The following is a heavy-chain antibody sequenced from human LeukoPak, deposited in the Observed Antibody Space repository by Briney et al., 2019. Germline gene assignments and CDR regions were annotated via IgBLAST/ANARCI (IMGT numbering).Heavy chain of an antibody. J-gene: IGHJ4*02. CDR1: GYSISSDNY. V-gene: IGHV4-38-2*01. CDR2: IYHSGST. Sequence: PSETLSLTCAVSGYSISSDNYWVWIRPPPGQGLEWTGDIYHSGSTYYNPSLKSRVTMSVDTSKNQFSLKLSSVTAADTAVYYCARAPRDSSSSNYMRRFDYWGQGTLVTVSS. CDR3: ARAPRDSSSSNYMRRFDY. D-gene: IGHD3-22*01.